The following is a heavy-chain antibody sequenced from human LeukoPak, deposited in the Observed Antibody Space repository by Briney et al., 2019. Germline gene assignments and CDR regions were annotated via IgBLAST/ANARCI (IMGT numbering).Heavy chain of an antibody. Sequence: TGGSLRLSCVVSGFNLCTYSMNWVRQAPGKGLEWISYISVCSSPDTIYYADSVKGRFTISRDNAKNSLYLQMNRLRAEDTAVYYCARTKVHYVRGGLYYWGQGALVTVSS. CDR2: ISVCSSPDTI. D-gene: IGHD3-10*02. V-gene: IGHV3-48*01. CDR3: ARTKVHYVRGGLYY. CDR1: GFNLCTYS. J-gene: IGHJ4*02.